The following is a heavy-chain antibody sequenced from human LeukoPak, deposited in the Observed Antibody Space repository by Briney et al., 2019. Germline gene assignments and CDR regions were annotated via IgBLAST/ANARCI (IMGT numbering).Heavy chain of an antibody. J-gene: IGHJ5*02. Sequence: GGSLRLSCEASGFTFSDHYMSWIRQAPVKGLEWLSYITSSSTTTSYADSVKGRFTASRYNAKNSLYLQMNGLRADDTAVYYCVRGAGPLFDPWGQGTLVTVSS. CDR1: GFTFSDHY. CDR2: ITSSSTTT. CDR3: VRGAGPLFDP. V-gene: IGHV3-11*01.